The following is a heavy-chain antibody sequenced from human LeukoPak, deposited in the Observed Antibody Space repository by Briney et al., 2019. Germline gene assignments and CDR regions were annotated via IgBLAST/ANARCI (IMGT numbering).Heavy chain of an antibody. CDR3: ARDGSGYPRGYYYYYMDV. D-gene: IGHD3-3*01. J-gene: IGHJ6*03. CDR1: GFTFSSYW. Sequence: PGGSLRLSCAASGFTFSSYWMSWVRRAPGKGLEWVANIKQDGSEKYYVDSVKGRFTISRDNAKNSLYLQMNSLRAEDTAVYYCARDGSGYPRGYYYYYMDVWGKGTTVTVSS. V-gene: IGHV3-7*01. CDR2: IKQDGSEK.